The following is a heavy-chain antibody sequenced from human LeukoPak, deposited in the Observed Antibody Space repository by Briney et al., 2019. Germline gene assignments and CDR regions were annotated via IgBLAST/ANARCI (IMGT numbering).Heavy chain of an antibody. J-gene: IGHJ6*02. Sequence: ASVKVSFKASGGTFSSYAISWVRQAPGQGLEWMGGIIPIFGTANYAQKFQGRVTITADESTSTAYMELSSLRSEDTAVYYCASGAVVPAANYYYYGMDVWGQGTTVTVSS. CDR3: ASGAVVPAANYYYYGMDV. CDR2: IIPIFGTA. D-gene: IGHD2-2*01. V-gene: IGHV1-69*13. CDR1: GGTFSSYA.